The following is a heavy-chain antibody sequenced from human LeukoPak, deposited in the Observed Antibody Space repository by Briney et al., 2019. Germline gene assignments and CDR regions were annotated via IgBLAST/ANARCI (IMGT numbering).Heavy chain of an antibody. CDR1: GFTVSSNY. J-gene: IGHJ4*02. CDR3: ARVGVAVAGTVGYFDY. D-gene: IGHD6-19*01. CDR2: IYSGGST. Sequence: GGSLRLSCAASGFTVSSNYVSWVRQAPGKGLECVLVIYSGGSTYYADSVKGRLTISRDNSKNTLYLQMNSLRAEDTAVYYCARVGVAVAGTVGYFDYWGQGTLVTVSS. V-gene: IGHV3-66*01.